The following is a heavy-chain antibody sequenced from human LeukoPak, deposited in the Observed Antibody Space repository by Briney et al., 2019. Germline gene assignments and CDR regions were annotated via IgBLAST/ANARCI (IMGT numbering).Heavy chain of an antibody. CDR3: AKDLRDSGRVDY. Sequence: SETLSLTCTVSGASVRSDHWNWIRQPPGKGLEWIAYMHGSGSPNYNPSLASRLTLSVDATENLLSLKLTSVTAADTAVYYCAKDLRDSGRVDYWGQGTLVTVSS. J-gene: IGHJ4*02. V-gene: IGHV4-59*02. D-gene: IGHD3-10*01. CDR2: MHGSGSP. CDR1: GASVRSDH.